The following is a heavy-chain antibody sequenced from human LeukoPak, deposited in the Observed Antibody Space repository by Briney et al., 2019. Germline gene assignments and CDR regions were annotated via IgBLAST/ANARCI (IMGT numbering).Heavy chain of an antibody. Sequence: ASVKVSCTASGYTFTGYYMHWVRQAPGQGLEWMGWISTYSGGTNYAQKFKGSVTMTRDTSISTAFMELSRLRSDDTAVYYCARGGYNWNYASDYWGQGTLVSVSS. CDR3: ARGGYNWNYASDY. D-gene: IGHD1-7*01. CDR2: ISTYSGGT. J-gene: IGHJ4*02. CDR1: GYTFTGYY. V-gene: IGHV1-2*02.